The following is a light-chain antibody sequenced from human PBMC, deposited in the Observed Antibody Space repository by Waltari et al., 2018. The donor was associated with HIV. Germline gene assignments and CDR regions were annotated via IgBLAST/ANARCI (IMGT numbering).Light chain of an antibody. CDR2: DLN. J-gene: IGLJ2*01. Sequence: QSALTQPRSVSGSPGQSVTISCTGTSSDVGLSKYVPWYQQHPAKVPKLLIYDLNDRPSGVPDRFSGSKSGTTASLTRSGRQAEDAAFSYCFSNAGSYTLIFGGGTKLTVL. V-gene: IGLV2-11*01. CDR3: FSNAGSYTLI. CDR1: SSDVGLSKY.